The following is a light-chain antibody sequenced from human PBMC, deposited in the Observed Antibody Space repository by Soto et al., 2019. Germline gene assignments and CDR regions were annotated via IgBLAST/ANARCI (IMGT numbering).Light chain of an antibody. CDR1: QSISDR. CDR2: RAS. CDR3: QQYNLYSAIT. Sequence: DIRLTQSPSTLSASVGDRVTITCRASQSISDRLAWYQQKSGKAPSLLIYRASSLENEVPSRFSGSGSGTEFTLTISSLQPDDFATYYCQQYNLYSAITFGQGTKLEI. V-gene: IGKV1-5*03. J-gene: IGKJ2*01.